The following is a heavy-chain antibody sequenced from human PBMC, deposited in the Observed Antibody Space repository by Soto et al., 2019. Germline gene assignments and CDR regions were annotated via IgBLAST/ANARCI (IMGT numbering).Heavy chain of an antibody. CDR3: ARDFGPGVVAAGGPFDY. D-gene: IGHD3-22*01. Sequence: SETLSLTCTVSGGSISSYYWSWIRQPAGKGLEWIGRIYTSGSTNYHPSLKSRVTMSVDTSKNQFSLKLSSVTAADTAVYYCARDFGPGVVAAGGPFDYWGQGTLVTVSS. CDR1: GGSISSYY. J-gene: IGHJ4*02. V-gene: IGHV4-4*07. CDR2: IYTSGST.